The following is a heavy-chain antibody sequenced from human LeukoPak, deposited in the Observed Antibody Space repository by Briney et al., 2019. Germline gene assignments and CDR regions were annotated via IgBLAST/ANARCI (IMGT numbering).Heavy chain of an antibody. CDR3: ARGHDILTGYYIIFDY. CDR2: IHPSGST. V-gene: IGHV4-4*07. D-gene: IGHD3-9*01. J-gene: IGHJ4*02. CDR1: GDSISSYY. Sequence: SETLSLTCAVSGDSISSYYWSWIRQPAGKGLEWIGRIHPSGSTNYNPSLKSRVTMSVDTSKNQFSLKLSSVTAADTAVYYCARGHDILTGYYIIFDYWGQGTLVTVSS.